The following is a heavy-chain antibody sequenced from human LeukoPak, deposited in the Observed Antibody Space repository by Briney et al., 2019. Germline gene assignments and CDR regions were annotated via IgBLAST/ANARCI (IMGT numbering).Heavy chain of an antibody. CDR1: GFTFSSYA. V-gene: IGHV3-23*01. J-gene: IGHJ6*03. D-gene: IGHD5-18*01. Sequence: GSLRLSCAASGFTFSSYAMSWVRQAPGKGLEWVSAISGSGGSIYYADSVKGRFTISRDNCKNTLYLQMNSLRAEDTAVYYCAKYEGGGGYSYGYGYYYYMDVWGKGTTVTVSS. CDR2: ISGSGGSI. CDR3: AKYEGGGGYSYGYGYYYYMDV.